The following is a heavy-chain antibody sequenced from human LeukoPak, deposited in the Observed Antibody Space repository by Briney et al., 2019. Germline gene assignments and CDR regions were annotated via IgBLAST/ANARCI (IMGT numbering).Heavy chain of an antibody. J-gene: IGHJ3*02. CDR3: ARDVRFFGVVYAFDI. V-gene: IGHV3-21*01. D-gene: IGHD3-3*01. CDR2: ISSSSSYI. CDR1: GFTFISYS. Sequence: GGSLRLSCAASGFTFISYSMNWVRQAPGKGLEWVSSISSSSSYIYYADSVKGRFTISRDNAKNSLYLQMNSLRAEDTAVYYCARDVRFFGVVYAFDIWGQGTMVTVSS.